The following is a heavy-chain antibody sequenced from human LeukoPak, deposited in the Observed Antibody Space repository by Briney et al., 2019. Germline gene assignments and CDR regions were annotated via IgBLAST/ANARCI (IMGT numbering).Heavy chain of an antibody. D-gene: IGHD3-22*01. CDR2: ISGSGGST. CDR3: AKDSYYYDTSGYDYFDY. V-gene: IGHV3-23*01. J-gene: IGHJ4*02. CDR1: GFTFSTYA. Sequence: GGSLRLSCAASGFTFSTYAMSWVCQAPGKGLEWVSTISGSGGSTYYADSVKVRFTISRDNSKNTLYLQMNSLRAEDTAVYYCAKDSYYYDTSGYDYFDYWGQGTLVTVSS.